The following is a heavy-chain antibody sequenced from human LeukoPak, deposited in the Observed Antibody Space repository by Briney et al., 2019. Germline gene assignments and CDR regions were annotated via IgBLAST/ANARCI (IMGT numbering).Heavy chain of an antibody. CDR2: ISTSGST. Sequence: PSETLSLTCTVSGGSISSYYWSWIRQPAGKGLESIGHISTSGSTNYNPSLKSRVTMSVDTSKNQFSLKLSSVTAADTAVYYCARVRYSDSSVLTRKRSYYFEYWGQGTLVTVSS. CDR3: ARVRYSDSSVLTRKRSYYFEY. V-gene: IGHV4-4*07. CDR1: GGSISSYY. D-gene: IGHD3-22*01. J-gene: IGHJ4*02.